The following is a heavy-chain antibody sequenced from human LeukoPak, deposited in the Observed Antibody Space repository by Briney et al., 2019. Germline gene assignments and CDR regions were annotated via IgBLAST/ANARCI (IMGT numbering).Heavy chain of an antibody. V-gene: IGHV4-34*01. CDR3: ARGYTGYSSSWYTY. Sequence: TSETLSLTCAVYGGSFSGYYWSWIRQPPGKGLEWIGEINHSGSTNYNPSLKSRVTISVDTSKNQFSLKLSSVTAADTAVYYCARGYTGYSSSWYTYWGQGTLVTVSS. CDR1: GGSFSGYY. CDR2: INHSGST. J-gene: IGHJ4*02. D-gene: IGHD6-13*01.